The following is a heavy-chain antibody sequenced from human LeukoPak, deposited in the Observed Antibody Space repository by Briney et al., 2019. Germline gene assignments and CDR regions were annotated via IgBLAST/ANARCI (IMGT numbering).Heavy chain of an antibody. CDR3: ARVEGATLLFDC. D-gene: IGHD1-26*01. CDR1: GYTFTSYG. J-gene: IGHJ4*02. V-gene: IGHV1-18*01. Sequence: ASVTVSCKASGYTFTSYGISWVRQAPGQGLEWMGWIRGYDGNTNYAQKLQGRVTITTDTSTSTASMEMRSLRSDDTAVYYCARVEGATLLFDCCGQGTLVTVSS. CDR2: IRGYDGNT.